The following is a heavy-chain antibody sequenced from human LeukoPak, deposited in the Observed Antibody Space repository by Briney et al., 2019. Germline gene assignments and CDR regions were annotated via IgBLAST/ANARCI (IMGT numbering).Heavy chain of an antibody. CDR2: MSTDGSNT. V-gene: IGHV3-30*18. Sequence: GRSLRLSCAASGFTFSNYVMHWVRQAPGKGLEWVAVMSTDGSNTYYAESVKGRFTISRDDSQNTLYLQMNSLGPEDTAVYYCAKVKVMIRGVIIMGPLDYWGQGTLVTVSS. CDR1: GFTFSNYV. CDR3: AKVKVMIRGVIIMGPLDY. D-gene: IGHD3-10*01. J-gene: IGHJ4*02.